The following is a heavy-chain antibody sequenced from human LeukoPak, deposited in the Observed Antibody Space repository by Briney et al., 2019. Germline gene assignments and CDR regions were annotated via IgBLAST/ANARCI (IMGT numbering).Heavy chain of an antibody. CDR1: GFTFSGYS. CDR3: ARAWGYYDSSGYYNGLDY. J-gene: IGHJ4*02. CDR2: ISSSSSTI. D-gene: IGHD3-22*01. Sequence: GGSLRLSCAASGFTFSGYSMNWVRQAPGKGLEWVSYISSSSSTIYYADSVKGRFTISRDNAKNSLYLQMNSLRDEDTAVYYCARAWGYYDSSGYYNGLDYWGQGTLVTVSS. V-gene: IGHV3-48*02.